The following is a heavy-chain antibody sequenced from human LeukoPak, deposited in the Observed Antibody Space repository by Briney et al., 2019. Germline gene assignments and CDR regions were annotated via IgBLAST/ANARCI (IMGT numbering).Heavy chain of an antibody. V-gene: IGHV3-21*06. J-gene: IGHJ4*02. CDR3: ARVDESEGDY. CDR2: ISSGSDYI. CDR1: GFIFTYYN. Sequence: GGSLRLSCSASGFIFTYYNMNWVRQAPGKGLEWVASISSGSDYIYYADSVKGRFTISRDNAKNSLYLQMSSLSAEDTAVYFCARVDESEGDYWGQGTLVTVSS.